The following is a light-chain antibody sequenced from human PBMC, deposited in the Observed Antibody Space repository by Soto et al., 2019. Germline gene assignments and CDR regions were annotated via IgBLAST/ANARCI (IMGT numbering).Light chain of an antibody. V-gene: IGLV1-47*01. CDR1: SSNIGSNY. CDR2: RNN. J-gene: IGLJ2*01. CDR3: AAWDDSLSGRVV. Sequence: QTVVTQPPSASGTPGRRVTISCSGSSSNIGSNYVYWYQQLPGTAPKLLIYRNNQRPSGVPDRFSGSKSGTSASLAISGLRSEDEADYYCAAWDDSLSGRVVFGGGTKLTVL.